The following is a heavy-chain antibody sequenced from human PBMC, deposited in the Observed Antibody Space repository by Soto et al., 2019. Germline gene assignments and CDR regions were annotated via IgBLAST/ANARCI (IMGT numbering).Heavy chain of an antibody. D-gene: IGHD1-26*01. Sequence: ASVKVSCKASGYTFASYAMHWGRQAPGQRLEWMGWINAGNGNTKYSQKFQGRVTITRDTSASTAYMELSSLRSEDTAVYYCARPPLAVGPYGMDVWGQGTTVTVCS. CDR1: GYTFASYA. J-gene: IGHJ6*02. V-gene: IGHV1-3*01. CDR3: ARPPLAVGPYGMDV. CDR2: INAGNGNT.